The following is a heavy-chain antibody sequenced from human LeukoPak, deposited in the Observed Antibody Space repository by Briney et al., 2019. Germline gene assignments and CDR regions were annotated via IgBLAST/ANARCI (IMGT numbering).Heavy chain of an antibody. J-gene: IGHJ4*02. CDR2: INPNSGGT. CDR1: VYTLTGYY. CDR3: ARGEIATTSY. Sequence: ASVKVSCMGSVYTLTGYYMHWVRQARGQGGEGMGWINPNSGGTNYVQKFHGRVTMTRDTSISTAYMELSRLRSEDTAVYYCARGEIATTSYWGQGTLVTVSS. V-gene: IGHV1-2*02. D-gene: IGHD5-24*01.